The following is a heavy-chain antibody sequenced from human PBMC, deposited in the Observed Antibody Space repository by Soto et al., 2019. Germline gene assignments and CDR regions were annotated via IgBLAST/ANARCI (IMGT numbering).Heavy chain of an antibody. CDR3: ARDGDHWDQRFCDN. CDR1: GHISGHYG. V-gene: IGHV1-18*01. Sequence: QVQLVQSAPELTKPGASVKVSCRVSGHISGHYGISWVRLRAGQGLEWMGWISAHRGHTNYAHKFRGRVTMTTDPSTATVSMELTNLLSDDTAVYFCARDGDHWDQRFCDNWGQGTLVTVSS. D-gene: IGHD7-27*01. CDR2: ISAHRGHT. J-gene: IGHJ4*02.